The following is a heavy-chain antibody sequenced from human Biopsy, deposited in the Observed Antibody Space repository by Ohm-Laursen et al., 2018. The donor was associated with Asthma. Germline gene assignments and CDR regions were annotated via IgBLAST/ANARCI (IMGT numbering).Heavy chain of an antibody. CDR2: INVEGTTT. D-gene: IGHD3-3*02. Sequence: SLRLSCSASGFTFTDYWMHWVRQAPGKGLVWVSRINVEGTTTNYADSVKGRFTISRDNPMKRLYLQMSSLTAEDTAVYYCARTFHFWSPYHAEHYQLWGQGTLVTVSS. V-gene: IGHV3-74*01. CDR3: ARTFHFWSPYHAEHYQL. J-gene: IGHJ1*01. CDR1: GFTFTDYW.